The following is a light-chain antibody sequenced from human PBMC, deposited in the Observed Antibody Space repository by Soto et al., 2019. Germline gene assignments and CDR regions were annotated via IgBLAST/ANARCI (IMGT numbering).Light chain of an antibody. J-gene: IGLJ3*02. V-gene: IGLV2-8*01. CDR3: SSYAGSNNWV. CDR2: EVS. CDR1: SSDVGNYKY. Sequence: QSALTQSPSASGSPGQSVTISCTGTSSDVGNYKYVSWYQQHPGKAPKLMIYEVSKRPSGVPDRFSGSKSGNTASPTVSGLQAEDEADYYCSSYAGSNNWVFGGGTKLTVL.